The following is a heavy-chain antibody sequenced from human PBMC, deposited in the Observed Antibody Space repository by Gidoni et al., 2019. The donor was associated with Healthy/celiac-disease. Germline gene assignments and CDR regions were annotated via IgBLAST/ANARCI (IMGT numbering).Heavy chain of an antibody. CDR3: ARGDSITMVRSGGMDV. Sequence: QVQLQESGPGLVKPSQTLSLTCTVPGGSISSGGYYWSWIRQHPGKGLEWIGYIYYSGSTYYNPSLKSRVTISVDTSKNQFSLKLSSVTAADTAVYYCARGDSITMVRSGGMDVWGQGTTVTVSS. J-gene: IGHJ6*02. V-gene: IGHV4-31*03. CDR2: IYYSGST. CDR1: GGSISSGGYY. D-gene: IGHD3-10*01.